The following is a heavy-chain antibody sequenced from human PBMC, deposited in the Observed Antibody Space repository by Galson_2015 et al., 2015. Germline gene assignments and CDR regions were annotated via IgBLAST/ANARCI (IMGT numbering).Heavy chain of an antibody. CDR2: IKSKTDGGTT. J-gene: IGHJ5*02. V-gene: IGHV3-15*01. D-gene: IGHD3-10*01. CDR1: GFTFSNAW. CDR3: AGFGELVPDLNWFDP. Sequence: SLRLSCAASGFTFSNAWMSWVRQAPGKGLEWVGRIKSKTDGGTTDYAAPVKGRFTISRDDSKNTLYLQMNSLRAEDTAVYYCAGFGELVPDLNWFDPWGQGTLVTVSS.